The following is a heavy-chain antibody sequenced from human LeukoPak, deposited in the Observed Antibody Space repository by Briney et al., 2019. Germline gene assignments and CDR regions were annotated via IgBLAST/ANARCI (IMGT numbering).Heavy chain of an antibody. CDR2: ISSVSTYI. J-gene: IGHJ4*02. CDR1: EFTFNSYS. CDR3: VRDPFCYADAGSDDY. D-gene: IGHD2-2*01. V-gene: IGHV3-21*01. Sequence: GGSLRLSCAASEFTFNSYSFNWRREPPGEGGEWGSSISSVSTYIYYSDSVKGRFTVSRDNAKNSRYLQMNTLRAEDTAVYLCVRDPFCYADAGSDDYWGQGTLVTVSS.